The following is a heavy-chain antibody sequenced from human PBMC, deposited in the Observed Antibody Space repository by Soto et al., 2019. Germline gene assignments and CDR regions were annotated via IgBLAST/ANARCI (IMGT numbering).Heavy chain of an antibody. V-gene: IGHV4-59*01. J-gene: IGHJ4*02. CDR3: ARRKLHGDYFDY. CDR2: IYYSGST. D-gene: IGHD4-17*01. CDR1: GGSISSYY. Sequence: PSETLSLTCTVSGGSISSYYWSWIRQPPGKGLEWIGYIYYSGSTNYNPSLKSRVTISVDTSKNQFSLKLSSVTAADTAVYYCARRKLHGDYFDYWGQGTLVTVSS.